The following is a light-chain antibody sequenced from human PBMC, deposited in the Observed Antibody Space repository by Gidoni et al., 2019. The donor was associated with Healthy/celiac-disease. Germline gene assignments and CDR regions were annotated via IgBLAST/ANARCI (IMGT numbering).Light chain of an antibody. CDR1: QSVSST. V-gene: IGKV3-15*01. CDR3: QQYNNWPRT. CDR2: GAS. J-gene: IGKJ1*01. Sequence: ELVMPQSPATLSVSPGERATLSCRASQSVSSTLAWYQQKPGQAPRLLIYGASTRATGIPARFSGSGSGTEFTLTISSLQSEDFAVYYCQQYNNWPRTFGQXTKVEIK.